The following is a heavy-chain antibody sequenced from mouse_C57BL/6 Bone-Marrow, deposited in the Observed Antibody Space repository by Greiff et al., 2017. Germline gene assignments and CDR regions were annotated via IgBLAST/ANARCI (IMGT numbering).Heavy chain of an antibody. J-gene: IGHJ2*01. CDR3: ARERGDY. Sequence: DVMLVESGGGLVKPGGSLKLSCAASGFTFSSYAMSWVRQTPEKRLEWVATISDGGSYTYYPDNVKGRFTISRDNAKNNLYLQMSHLKSEDTAMYYCARERGDYWGQGTTLTVSS. CDR2: ISDGGSYT. CDR1: GFTFSSYA. V-gene: IGHV5-4*01.